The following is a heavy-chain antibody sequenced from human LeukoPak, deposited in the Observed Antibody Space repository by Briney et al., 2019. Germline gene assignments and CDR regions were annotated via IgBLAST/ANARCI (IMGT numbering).Heavy chain of an antibody. V-gene: IGHV1-8*02. D-gene: IGHD3-10*01. CDR3: ARGTQLAPKGYYYGMDV. J-gene: IGHJ6*02. CDR1: GYTFTGYY. Sequence: GASVKVSCKAAGYTFTGYYMHWVRQAPGPGLEWMGWMNPNSGNTGYAQKFPRRVTMTRTTSISTAYMELSSRRSEDTAVYYCARGTQLAPKGYYYGMDVWGQGTTVTVSS. CDR2: MNPNSGNT.